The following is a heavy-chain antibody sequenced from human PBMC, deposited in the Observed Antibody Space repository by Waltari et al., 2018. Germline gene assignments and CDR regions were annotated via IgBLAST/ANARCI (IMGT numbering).Heavy chain of an antibody. J-gene: IGHJ6*02. V-gene: IGHV4-61*02. Sequence: QVQLQESGPGLAKASQTLSLTCDVSGGSFSNLNFYWSWIRQPAGKGLEWIGRIYRSGVTDYNTSFRGRATMFLDMSKNQFSLTVDSLIAADTAVYYCAVSPDTATSRAAFHFWGPGTTVSVSS. CDR3: AVSPDTATSRAAFHF. CDR2: IYRSGVT. CDR1: GGSFSNLNFY. D-gene: IGHD5-18*01.